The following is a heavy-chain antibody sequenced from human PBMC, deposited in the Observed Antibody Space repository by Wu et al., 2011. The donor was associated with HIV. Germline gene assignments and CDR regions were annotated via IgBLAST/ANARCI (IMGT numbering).Heavy chain of an antibody. D-gene: IGHD2-2*01. CDR3: ARGGSVEGYCSSTKCYYGMDV. CDR1: GYTFTAYY. J-gene: IGHJ6*02. V-gene: IGHV1-46*01. CDR2: VNPSGGST. Sequence: QVQLVQSGAEVKKPGASVKVSCKASGYTFTAYYIHWVRQAPGQGLEWMGTVNPSGGSTSHAQKFQGRVTMTRDTSTSTVYMEVSSLRSEDTAVYYCARGGSVEGYCSSTKCYYGMDVWGQGTTVTVSS.